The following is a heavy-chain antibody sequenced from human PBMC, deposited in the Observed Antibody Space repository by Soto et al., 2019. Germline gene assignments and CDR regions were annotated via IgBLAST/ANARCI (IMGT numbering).Heavy chain of an antibody. CDR1: GGSISSGGYY. V-gene: IGHV4-31*03. D-gene: IGHD2-15*01. CDR3: ARDSTDCSGGSCYEPPYYYGMDV. J-gene: IGHJ6*02. Sequence: SETLSLTCTVSGGSISSGGYYWSWIRQHPGKGLEWIGYIYYSGSTYYNPSLKSRVTISVDTSKNQFSLKLSSVTAADTAVYYCARDSTDCSGGSCYEPPYYYGMDVWGQGTTVTVSS. CDR2: IYYSGST.